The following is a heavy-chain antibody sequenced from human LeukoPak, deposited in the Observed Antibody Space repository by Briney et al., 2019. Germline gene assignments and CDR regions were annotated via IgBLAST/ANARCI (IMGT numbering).Heavy chain of an antibody. CDR2: IYYSGST. J-gene: IGHJ4*02. CDR3: ARSGYSYGHDY. V-gene: IGHV4-59*01. D-gene: IGHD5-18*01. Sequence: SETLSLTCTVSGGSISSYYWSWIRQPPGKGLEWIGYIYYSGSTNYNPSLKSRVTISVDTSKNQFSLKLSSVTAADTAVYYCARSGYSYGHDYWGQGTLVTVSS. CDR1: GGSISSYY.